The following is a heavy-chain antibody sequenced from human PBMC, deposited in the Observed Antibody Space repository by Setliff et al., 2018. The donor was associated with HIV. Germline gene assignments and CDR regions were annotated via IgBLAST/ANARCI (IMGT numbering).Heavy chain of an antibody. CDR2: IHHSGNS. J-gene: IGHJ4*02. V-gene: IGHV4-4*02. CDR3: ARRGGSGDPWSGSHYLYYFDC. Sequence: SETLSLTCAVSSGSISSSNWWSWVRQPPGRGLEWIGAIHHSGNSYYNPSLQSRVTISVDTSKNQFSLKLSSVSAADTAVYYCARRGGSGDPWSGSHYLYYFDCWGQGTLVTVSS. D-gene: IGHD3-3*01. CDR1: SGSISSSNW.